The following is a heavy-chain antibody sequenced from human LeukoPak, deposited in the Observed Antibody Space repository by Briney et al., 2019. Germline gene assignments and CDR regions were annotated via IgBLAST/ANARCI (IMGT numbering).Heavy chain of an antibody. CDR3: DTYYYDSSGYYSFGH. V-gene: IGHV4-34*01. Sequence: SETLSLTCAVYGGSFSGYYWSWIRQPPGKGLEWIGEINHSGSTNYNPSLKSRVTISVDTSKNQFSLKLSSVTAADTAVYYCDTYYYDSSGYYSFGHWGQGTLVTVSS. J-gene: IGHJ5*02. D-gene: IGHD3-22*01. CDR1: GGSFSGYY. CDR2: INHSGST.